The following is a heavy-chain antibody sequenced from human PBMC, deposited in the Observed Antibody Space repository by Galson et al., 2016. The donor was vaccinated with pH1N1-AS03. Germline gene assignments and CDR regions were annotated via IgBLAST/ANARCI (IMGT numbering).Heavy chain of an antibody. Sequence: PALVKPTQTLTLTCTISGFSLSTGGVHVAWIRQPPGKALEWLALIFWDGETRYRPSLRSRLTITKDTSKNQVVLTMTNMDPVDTATYYCARSTHVNEGLDFWGQGTLVTVSS. CDR1: GFSLSTGGVH. CDR3: ARSTHVNEGLDF. CDR2: IFWDGET. J-gene: IGHJ4*02. V-gene: IGHV2-5*02. D-gene: IGHD2-8*01.